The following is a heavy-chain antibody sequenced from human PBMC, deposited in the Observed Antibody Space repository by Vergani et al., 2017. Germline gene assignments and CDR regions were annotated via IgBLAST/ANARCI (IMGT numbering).Heavy chain of an antibody. CDR3: ALESGGNYGGDY. V-gene: IGHV1-58*01. D-gene: IGHD1-26*01. CDR1: GFTFTSSA. Sequence: QMQLVQSGPEVKTPGTSVQVSCKASGFTFTSSAVRWVRQARGQRLEWIGSIVVGSGNTNYAQKFQERVTITRDMSTSTAYMELSSLRSEDTAVYYCALESGGNYGGDYWGQGTTVTVSS. J-gene: IGHJ6*02. CDR2: IVVGSGNT.